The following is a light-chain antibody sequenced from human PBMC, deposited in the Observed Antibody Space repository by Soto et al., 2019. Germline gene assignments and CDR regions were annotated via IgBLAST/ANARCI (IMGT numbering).Light chain of an antibody. J-gene: IGKJ1*01. V-gene: IGKV1-5*03. CDR1: QSISSW. Sequence: IQMTQSPSTLSTSVGDRVTITCRASQSISSWLAWYQQKPGKAPKLLIYKASSLESGVPSRFSGSGSGTDFTLTIRSLQPEDFATYYCQQSYSTPRTFGHGTKVAI. CDR3: QQSYSTPRT. CDR2: KAS.